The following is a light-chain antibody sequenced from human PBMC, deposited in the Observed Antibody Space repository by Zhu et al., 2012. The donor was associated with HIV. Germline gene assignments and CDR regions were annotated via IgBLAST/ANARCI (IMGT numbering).Light chain of an antibody. CDR2: GAS. CDR3: QHLTLYPT. V-gene: IGKV1-9*01. Sequence: DIQIDPVSILPVCITCRASQGISNHLAWYHQKPGKAPKLLIYGASVLQSGVPSRFSGSGSGTEFTLTISSLQPEDFATYFCQHLTLYPTFGGGSKVEIK. CDR1: QGISNH. J-gene: IGKJ4*01.